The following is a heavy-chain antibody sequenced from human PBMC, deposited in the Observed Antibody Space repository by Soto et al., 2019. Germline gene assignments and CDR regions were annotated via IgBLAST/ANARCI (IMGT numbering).Heavy chain of an antibody. Sequence: GGSLRLSCAASGFTFSSCGMHWVRQAPGKGLEWVAVISYDGSNKYYADSVKGRFTISRDNSKNTLYLQMNSLRAEDTAVYYCAKDAWRDYYDSSGYSDYWGQGTLVTVSS. CDR2: ISYDGSNK. J-gene: IGHJ4*02. CDR3: AKDAWRDYYDSSGYSDY. CDR1: GFTFSSCG. V-gene: IGHV3-30*18. D-gene: IGHD3-22*01.